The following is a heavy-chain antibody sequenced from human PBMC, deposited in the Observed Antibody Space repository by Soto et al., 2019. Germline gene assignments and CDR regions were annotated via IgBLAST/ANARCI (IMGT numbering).Heavy chain of an antibody. CDR2: IYYSGST. D-gene: IGHD7-27*01. V-gene: IGHV4-39*01. Sequence: SETLSLTCTVSGGSISSYYWGWIRRPPGKGLEWIGSIYYSGSTHYNPSLKSRVTISVDTSKNQFSLILNSVTAADTAVYYCARRWGHSFAYRGKGTLVTVSS. J-gene: IGHJ4*02. CDR1: GGSISSYY. CDR3: ARRWGHSFAY.